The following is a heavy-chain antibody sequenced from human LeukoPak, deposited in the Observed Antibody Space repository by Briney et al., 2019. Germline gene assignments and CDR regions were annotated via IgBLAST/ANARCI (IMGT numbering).Heavy chain of an antibody. CDR3: ARGEGRSNFDY. CDR1: GGSISSGGYF. V-gene: IGHV4-61*02. CDR2: IYTSGST. D-gene: IGHD1-26*01. Sequence: SQTLSLTCTVSGGSISSGGYFWSWIRQPAGKGLEWIGRIYTSGSTNYNPSLKSRVTISVDTSKNQFSLKLSSVTAADTAVYYCARGEGRSNFDYWGQGTLVTVSS. J-gene: IGHJ4*02.